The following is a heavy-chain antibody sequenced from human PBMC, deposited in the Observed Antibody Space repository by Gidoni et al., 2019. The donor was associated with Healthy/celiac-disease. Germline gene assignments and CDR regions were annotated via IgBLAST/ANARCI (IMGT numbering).Heavy chain of an antibody. CDR1: GFTVSSNY. D-gene: IGHD6-19*01. CDR2: IYSGGST. V-gene: IGHV3-53*01. CDR3: ARDQGDSSGWYLVDY. Sequence: EVQLVESGGGLIQTGGSLRLYGAASGFTVSSNYMSWVRQAPGKGLEWVSVIYSGGSTYYADSVKCRFTISRDNSKNTLYLQMNSLRAEDTAVYYCARDQGDSSGWYLVDYWGQGTLVTVSS. J-gene: IGHJ4*02.